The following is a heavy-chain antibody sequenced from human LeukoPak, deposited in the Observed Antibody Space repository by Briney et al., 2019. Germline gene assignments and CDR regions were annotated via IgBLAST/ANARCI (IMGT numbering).Heavy chain of an antibody. CDR1: GFTFSTYD. CDR3: ANDCSGGSCRGYYYYMDV. Sequence: GGSLRLSCAASGFTFSTYDMHWVRQGTGKGLEWVSAIGTAGDTYYPGSVKGRFTISRENAKNSLYLQMNSLRAEDTAVYYCANDCSGGSCRGYYYYMDVWGKGTTVTISS. J-gene: IGHJ6*03. CDR2: IGTAGDT. V-gene: IGHV3-13*01. D-gene: IGHD2-15*01.